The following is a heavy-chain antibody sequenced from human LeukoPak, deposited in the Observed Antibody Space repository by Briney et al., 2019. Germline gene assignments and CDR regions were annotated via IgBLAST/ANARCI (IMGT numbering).Heavy chain of an antibody. CDR3: ARERFFCSSTSCYIRGYYYYYMDV. J-gene: IGHJ6*03. D-gene: IGHD2-2*02. Sequence: PSETLSLTCSVSGDSISSYYWSWVRQPAGKGLEWIGRIYTSGSTNYNPSLKSRVTISVDTSKNQFSLKLSSVTAADTAVYYCARERFFCSSTSCYIRGYYYYYMDVWGKGTTVTVSS. CDR1: GDSISSYY. V-gene: IGHV4-4*07. CDR2: IYTSGST.